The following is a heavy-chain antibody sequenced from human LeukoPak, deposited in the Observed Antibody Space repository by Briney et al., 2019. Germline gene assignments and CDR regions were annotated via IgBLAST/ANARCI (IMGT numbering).Heavy chain of an antibody. J-gene: IGHJ4*02. CDR1: GFTLSSYE. V-gene: IGHV3-23*01. D-gene: IGHD6-13*01. Sequence: GGSLRLSCTVSGFTLSSYEMSWIRQAPGRGLEWVSSIDYSGGSSYYADSVKGRFTISRDDSKNTLFLQMNSLRAEDTAVYYCAKGGSSSSWYFFHCWGQGTLVTVSS. CDR3: AKGGSSSSWYFFHC. CDR2: IDYSGGSS.